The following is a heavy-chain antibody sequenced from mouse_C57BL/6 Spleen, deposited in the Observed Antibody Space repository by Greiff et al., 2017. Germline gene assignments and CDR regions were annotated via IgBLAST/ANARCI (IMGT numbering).Heavy chain of an antibody. Sequence: EVQVVESGGDLVKPGGSLKLSCAASGFTFSSYGMSWVRQTPDKRLEWVATISSGGSYTYYPDSVKGRFTISRDNAKNTLYLQMSSLKSEDTAMYYCASITTVVAFDYWGQGTTLTVSS. CDR3: ASITTVVAFDY. J-gene: IGHJ2*01. V-gene: IGHV5-6*01. D-gene: IGHD1-1*01. CDR2: ISSGGSYT. CDR1: GFTFSSYG.